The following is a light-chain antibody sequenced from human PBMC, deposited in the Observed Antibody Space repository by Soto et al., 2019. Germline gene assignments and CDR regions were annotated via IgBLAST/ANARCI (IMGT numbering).Light chain of an antibody. CDR1: SSDVGGHNF. Sequence: QSALTQPASVSGSPGQSITISCTGTSSDVGGHNFVSWYQQHPGKAPKLMIYEVSNRPSGVSNRFSGSKSGNTASLTISGLQAEDEADYYCSSYTSSSTLYVFGTGTKFTVL. V-gene: IGLV2-14*01. CDR2: EVS. J-gene: IGLJ1*01. CDR3: SSYTSSSTLYV.